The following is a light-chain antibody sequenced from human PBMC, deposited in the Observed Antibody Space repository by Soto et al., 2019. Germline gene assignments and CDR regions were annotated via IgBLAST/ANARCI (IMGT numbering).Light chain of an antibody. J-gene: IGKJ1*01. CDR2: RAS. CDR3: QQYNSYSPT. Sequence: IHMTQSPSSLSASVGDRVTITCRSSQTISTFLSWYQHKPGNAPQLLIYRASSLQSGVSSRFNGSGSGTDFTLTISSLHPDDFATYYCQQYNSYSPTFGQGTRVEIK. CDR1: QTISTF. V-gene: IGKV1-16*01.